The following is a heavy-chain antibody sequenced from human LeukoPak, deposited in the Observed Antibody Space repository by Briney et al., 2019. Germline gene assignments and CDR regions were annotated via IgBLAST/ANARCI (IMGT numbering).Heavy chain of an antibody. D-gene: IGHD4-17*01. J-gene: IGHJ6*02. Sequence: PSETLSLTCAVYGGSFSGYYWSWIRQPPGKGLEWIGYIYYSGSTNYNPSLKSRVTISVDTSKNQFSQKLSSVTAADTAVYYCAAIPMTTVTYYYYYGMDVWGQGTTVTVSS. CDR3: AAIPMTTVTYYYYYGMDV. CDR1: GGSFSGYY. CDR2: IYYSGST. V-gene: IGHV4-34*11.